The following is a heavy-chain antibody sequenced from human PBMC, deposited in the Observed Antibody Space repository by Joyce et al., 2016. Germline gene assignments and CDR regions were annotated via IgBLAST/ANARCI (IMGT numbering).Heavy chain of an antibody. Sequence: EVQLVESGGGLVKPGGSLRLSCAASGFTFSSYSMSWVRQAPGKGLECVSSLSSSRSYIKYTDSVKGRFTISRDNAKNSLYLQMNSLRVEDTAVYYCARSSYTNGIFDYWGQGTLVTVSS. D-gene: IGHD2-8*01. V-gene: IGHV3-21*01. J-gene: IGHJ4*02. CDR3: ARSSYTNGIFDY. CDR2: LSSSRSYI. CDR1: GFTFSSYS.